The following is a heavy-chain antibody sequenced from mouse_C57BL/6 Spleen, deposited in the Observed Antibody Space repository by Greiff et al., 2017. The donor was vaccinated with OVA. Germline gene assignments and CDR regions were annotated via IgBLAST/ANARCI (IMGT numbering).Heavy chain of an antibody. Sequence: QVQLKQPGAELVKPGASVKMSCKASGYTFTSYWITWVKQRPGQGLEWIGDIYPGSGSTNYNEKFKSKATLTVDTSSSTAYMQLSSLTSEDSAVYYCARYYGRVAWFAYWGQGTLVTVSA. CDR2: IYPGSGST. CDR1: GYTFTSYW. J-gene: IGHJ3*01. CDR3: ARYYGRVAWFAY. D-gene: IGHD1-1*01. V-gene: IGHV1-55*01.